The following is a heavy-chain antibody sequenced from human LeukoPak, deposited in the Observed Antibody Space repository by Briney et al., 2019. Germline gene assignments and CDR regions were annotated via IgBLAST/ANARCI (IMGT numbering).Heavy chain of an antibody. CDR3: ASRIVGATPSLYYYGMDV. CDR1: GGSFSGYY. CDR2: INHSGST. D-gene: IGHD1-26*01. Sequence: SETLSLTCAVYGGSFSGYYWSWIRQPPGKGLEWIGEINHSGSTNYNPSLKSRVTISVDTSKNQFSLKLSSVTAAGTAVYYCASRIVGATPSLYYYGMDVWGQGTTVTVSS. V-gene: IGHV4-34*01. J-gene: IGHJ6*02.